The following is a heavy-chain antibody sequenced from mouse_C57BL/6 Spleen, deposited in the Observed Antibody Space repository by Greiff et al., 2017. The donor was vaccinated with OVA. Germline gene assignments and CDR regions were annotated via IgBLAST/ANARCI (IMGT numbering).Heavy chain of an antibody. CDR3: ARAITTVVAHYFDY. CDR1: GFTFSDYG. J-gene: IGHJ2*01. V-gene: IGHV5-17*01. CDR2: ISSGSSTI. D-gene: IGHD1-1*01. Sequence: EVKLVESGGGLVKPGGSLKLSCAASGFTFSDYGMHWVRQAPEKGLEWVAYISSGSSTIYYADTVKGRFTISRDNAKNTLFLQMTSLRSEDTAMYYCARAITTVVAHYFDYWGQGTTLTVSS.